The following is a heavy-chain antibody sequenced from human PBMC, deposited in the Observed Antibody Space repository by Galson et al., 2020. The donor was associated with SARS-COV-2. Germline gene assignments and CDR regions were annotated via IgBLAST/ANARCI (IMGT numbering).Heavy chain of an antibody. J-gene: IGHJ3*02. CDR1: GFTFSSYA. CDR3: ARDFGVALRQLDAFDI. Sequence: GESLKISCAASGFTFSSYAMHWVRQAPGKGLEWVAVISYDGSNKYYADSVKGRFTISRDNSKNTLYLQMNSLRAEDTAVYYCARDFGVALRQLDAFDIWGQGTMVTVSS. CDR2: ISYDGSNK. D-gene: IGHD3-3*01. V-gene: IGHV3-30*04.